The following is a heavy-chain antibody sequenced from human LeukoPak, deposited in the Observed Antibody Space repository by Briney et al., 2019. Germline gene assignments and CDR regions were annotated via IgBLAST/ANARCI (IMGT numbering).Heavy chain of an antibody. V-gene: IGHV1-18*01. Sequence: ASVKVSCKASGYIFTNYGISWVRQAPGQGLEWVGWISSYNDNAHYAQKFQGRVTMTTDTSTSTVYMELRSLRSDDTTKYYCARDGNDVMDCWGQGTLVTVSS. D-gene: IGHD1-1*01. J-gene: IGHJ4*02. CDR2: ISSYNDNA. CDR1: GYIFTNYG. CDR3: ARDGNDVMDC.